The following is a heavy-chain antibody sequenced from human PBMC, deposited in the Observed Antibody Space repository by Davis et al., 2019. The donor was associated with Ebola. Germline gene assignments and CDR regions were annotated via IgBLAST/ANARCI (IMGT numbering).Heavy chain of an antibody. Sequence: GESLKISCAASGFTFNRYGMHWVRQAPGKGLEWVAFIRNDGNDQYYADSVKGRFTISRDNSKNTLSLQMNSLRAEDTAVYYCAKGDNSGWYGFDYWGQGTLVTVSS. CDR2: IRNDGNDQ. J-gene: IGHJ4*02. CDR3: AKGDNSGWYGFDY. D-gene: IGHD6-19*01. V-gene: IGHV3-30*02. CDR1: GFTFNRYG.